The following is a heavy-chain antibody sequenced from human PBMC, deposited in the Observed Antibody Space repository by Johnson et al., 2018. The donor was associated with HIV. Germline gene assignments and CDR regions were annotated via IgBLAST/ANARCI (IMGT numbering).Heavy chain of an antibody. CDR3: TVHSGERTDHDAFDI. V-gene: IGHV3-73*01. Sequence: VQLVESGGGVVQPGGSLKLSCAASGFTFSGSAMHWVRQASGKGLEWVGRIRSKANSYATAYAASVKGSFTISRDDSKNTAYLQMNSLKTEDTAVYYCTVHSGERTDHDAFDIWGQGTMVTVSS. CDR1: GFTFSGSA. J-gene: IGHJ3*02. D-gene: IGHD1-26*01. CDR2: IRSKANSYAT.